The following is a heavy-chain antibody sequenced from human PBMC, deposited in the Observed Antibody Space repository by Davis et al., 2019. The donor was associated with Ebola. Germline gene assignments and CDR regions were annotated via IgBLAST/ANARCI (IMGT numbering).Heavy chain of an antibody. J-gene: IGHJ4*02. V-gene: IGHV4-59*01. D-gene: IGHD3-22*01. CDR1: GGSISSYY. CDR3: ARAGYYYDSSGYFRLDY. Sequence: SETLSLTCTVSGGSISSYYWSWIRQPPGKGLEWIGYIYYSGSTNYNPSLKSRVTMSVDTSKNQFSLNLRAVTAADTAVYYCARAGYYYDSSGYFRLDYWGQGTLVTVST. CDR2: IYYSGST.